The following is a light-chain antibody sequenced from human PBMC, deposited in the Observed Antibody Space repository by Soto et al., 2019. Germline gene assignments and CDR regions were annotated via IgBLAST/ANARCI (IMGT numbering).Light chain of an antibody. CDR2: SNN. V-gene: IGLV1-44*01. CDR3: AAWDDSLNGV. Sequence: QSVLTQPPSASGTPGQRVTISCSGSSSNIGSNTVNWYQQLPGTAPKLLIYSNNQRPSGVPDRFSGSKSGTSASLAISGLQSEYEADYYCAAWDDSLNGVFGGGTKLTVL. J-gene: IGLJ2*01. CDR1: SSNIGSNT.